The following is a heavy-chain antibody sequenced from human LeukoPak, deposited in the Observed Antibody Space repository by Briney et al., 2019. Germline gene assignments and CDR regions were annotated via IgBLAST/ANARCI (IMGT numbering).Heavy chain of an antibody. V-gene: IGHV3-23*01. CDR3: ARVVTRLREGDYYYDMDV. CDR2: ISGSGGST. CDR1: GFTFSSYA. D-gene: IGHD3-16*01. J-gene: IGHJ6*02. Sequence: GGSLRLSCAASGFTFSSYAMSWVRQAPGKGLEWVSAISGSGGSTYYADSVKGRFTISRDNSKNTLYLQMNSLRAEDTAVYYCARVVTRLREGDYYYDMDVWGQGTTVTVSS.